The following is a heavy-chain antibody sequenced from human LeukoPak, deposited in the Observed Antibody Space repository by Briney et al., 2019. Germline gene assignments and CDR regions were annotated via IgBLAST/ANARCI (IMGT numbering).Heavy chain of an antibody. Sequence: GGSLRLSCAASGFTVSSNYMSWVRQAPGKGLEWVSVIYSGGSTYYADSVNGRFTISRDNSKNTLYLQMNSLRAEDTAVYYCAGTGYSSSWYPVKYYYYYYGMDVWGQGTTVTVSS. D-gene: IGHD6-13*01. J-gene: IGHJ6*02. CDR3: AGTGYSSSWYPVKYYYYYYGMDV. CDR1: GFTVSSNY. V-gene: IGHV3-66*01. CDR2: IYSGGST.